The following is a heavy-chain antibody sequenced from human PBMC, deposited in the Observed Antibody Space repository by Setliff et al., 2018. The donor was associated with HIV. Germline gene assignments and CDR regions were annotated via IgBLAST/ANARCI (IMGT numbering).Heavy chain of an antibody. V-gene: IGHV3-7*03. Sequence: QPGGSLRLSCAASGFTFSASWMSWVRQAPGKGLEWVANINEDGSNKYYVDSVKGRFIISRDNAKNSLYLQMNSLRAEDTAVYYCTSISLGVSSDDYWGQGTLVTVSS. D-gene: IGHD2-15*01. CDR3: TSISLGVSSDDY. CDR1: GFTFSASW. CDR2: INEDGSNK. J-gene: IGHJ4*02.